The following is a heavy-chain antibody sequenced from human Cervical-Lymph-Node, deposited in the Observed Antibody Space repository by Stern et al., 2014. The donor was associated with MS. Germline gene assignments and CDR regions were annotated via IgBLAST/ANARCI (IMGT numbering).Heavy chain of an antibody. CDR1: GYTFTTYG. J-gene: IGHJ4*02. D-gene: IGHD2-8*01. Sequence: QVQLVESGTEVKKPGASVLVSCKASGYTFTTYGITWVRRAPGQGLEWMGWISADSGNTKYAQKFQDRVPMTRDTTTGTAYMEVRSLRSEDTAVYYCARDKMHAFDYWGQGTQVTVPS. V-gene: IGHV1-18*01. CDR3: ARDKMHAFDY. CDR2: ISADSGNT.